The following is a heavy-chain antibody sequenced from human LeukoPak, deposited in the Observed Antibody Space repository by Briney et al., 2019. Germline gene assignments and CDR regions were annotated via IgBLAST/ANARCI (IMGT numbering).Heavy chain of an antibody. D-gene: IGHD1-1*01. CDR3: ARYKWNDGGWFDP. Sequence: SETLSLTCTVSGGSMHGYYWSWVRQAPGKALEWIGQIYYTGSTSYSPSLKSRVTFSLDTSKTQVSLNLNSVTAADTAVYYCARYKWNDGGWFDPWGQGTLVTVSS. CDR2: IYYTGST. J-gene: IGHJ5*02. V-gene: IGHV4-59*08. CDR1: GGSMHGYY.